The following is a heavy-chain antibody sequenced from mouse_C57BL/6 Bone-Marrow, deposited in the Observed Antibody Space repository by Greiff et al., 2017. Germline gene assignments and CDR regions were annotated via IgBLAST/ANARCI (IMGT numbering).Heavy chain of an antibody. Sequence: EVMLVESGGGLVKPGGSLKLSCAASGFTFRDYGMHWVRQAPEKGLEWVAYISSGSSTIYYADTVKGRFTISRDNAKNTLFLQMTSLRSEDTAMYYCARNGRGGMDYWGQGTSVTVSS. CDR1: GFTFRDYG. CDR2: ISSGSSTI. CDR3: ARNGRGGMDY. J-gene: IGHJ4*01. V-gene: IGHV5-17*01.